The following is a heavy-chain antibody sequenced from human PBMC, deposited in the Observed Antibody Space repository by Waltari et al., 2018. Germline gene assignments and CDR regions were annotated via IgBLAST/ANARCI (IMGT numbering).Heavy chain of an antibody. J-gene: IGHJ4*02. CDR1: GFTVSNNY. V-gene: IGHV3-53*01. CDR3: ARGAPRD. CDR2: IYSGGTT. Sequence: EVQLVESGGGLMQPGGSLRLSCAASGFTVSNNYMSWVRQAPGKGLEVGSVIYSGGTTHYADSGKGRFTISRDNSKNMLYLQMNSLRAEDTAVYYCARGAPRDWGQGTLVTVSS.